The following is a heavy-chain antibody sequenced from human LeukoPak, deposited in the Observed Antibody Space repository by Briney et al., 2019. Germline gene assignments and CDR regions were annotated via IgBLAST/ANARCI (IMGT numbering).Heavy chain of an antibody. CDR3: ARDLEWSNYYDSSGKWFDP. J-gene: IGHJ5*02. CDR2: IIPIFVTA. V-gene: IGHV1-69*05. CDR1: GGTFSSYA. D-gene: IGHD3-22*01. Sequence: ASVKVSCKASGGTFSSYAISWVRRAPGQGLERMGRIIPIFVTANYAQKFQGRVTITTDESTSTAYMELSSLRSEDTAVYYCARDLEWSNYYDSSGKWFDPWGQGTLVTVSS.